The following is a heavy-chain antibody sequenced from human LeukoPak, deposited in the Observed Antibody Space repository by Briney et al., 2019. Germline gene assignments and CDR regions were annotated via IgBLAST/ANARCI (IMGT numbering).Heavy chain of an antibody. J-gene: IGHJ6*02. D-gene: IGHD2-2*02. V-gene: IGHV1-18*01. Sequence: GASVKVSCKASGYTFTSYGISWVRQAPGQGLEWMGWISAYNGNTNYAQKLQGRATMTTDTSTSTAYMELRSLRSDDTAVYYCARGIYCSSTSCYTHSYYYYGMDVWGQGTTVTVSS. CDR1: GYTFTSYG. CDR3: ARGIYCSSTSCYTHSYYYYGMDV. CDR2: ISAYNGNT.